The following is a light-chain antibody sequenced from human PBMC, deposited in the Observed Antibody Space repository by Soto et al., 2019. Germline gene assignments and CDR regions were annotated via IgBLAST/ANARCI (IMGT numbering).Light chain of an antibody. CDR2: DVT. Sequence: QSALTQPRSVSGSPGQSLTISCTGASSDVGSYNYVSWYQQYPGKAPKLLIYDVTQRPSGVPDRFSGSKSGNMASLSISGLQAADEADYYCCSYAGNNILVFGGGTKVTVL. CDR1: SSDVGSYNY. V-gene: IGLV2-11*01. J-gene: IGLJ2*01. CDR3: CSYAGNNILV.